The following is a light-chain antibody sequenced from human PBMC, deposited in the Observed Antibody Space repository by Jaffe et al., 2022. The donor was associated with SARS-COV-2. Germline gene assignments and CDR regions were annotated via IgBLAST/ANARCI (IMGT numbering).Light chain of an antibody. J-gene: IGLJ2*01. CDR2: DVS. CDR1: SSDVGGYNF. Sequence: QSALTQPASVSGSPGQSITISCSGTSSDVGGYNFVSWYQHHPGKAPKLIIYDVSTRPSGVSDRFSGSKSGSTASLTISGLQAEDEADYYCSSYAAASTVFGGGTRLTVL. CDR3: SSYAAASTV. V-gene: IGLV2-14*03.